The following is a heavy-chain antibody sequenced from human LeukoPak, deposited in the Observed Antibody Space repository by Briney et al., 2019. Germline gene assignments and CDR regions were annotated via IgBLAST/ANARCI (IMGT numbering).Heavy chain of an antibody. J-gene: IGHJ6*02. Sequence: PGGSLRLSCAASGFTFSSYWMSWVRQAPGKGLEWVAVISYDGSNKYYADSVKGRFTISRDNSKNTLYLQMNSLRAEDTAVYYCASYDFWSGSNDLYYYGMDVWGQGTTVTVSS. CDR3: ASYDFWSGSNDLYYYGMDV. CDR2: ISYDGSNK. V-gene: IGHV3-30-3*01. CDR1: GFTFSSYW. D-gene: IGHD3-3*01.